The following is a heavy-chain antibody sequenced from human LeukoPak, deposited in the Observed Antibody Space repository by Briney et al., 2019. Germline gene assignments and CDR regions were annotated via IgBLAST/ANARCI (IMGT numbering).Heavy chain of an antibody. V-gene: IGHV3-21*01. D-gene: IGHD1-26*01. J-gene: IGHJ6*03. CDR1: GFTFSSYS. Sequence: NPGRSLRLSCAASGFTFSSYSMNWVRQAPGKGLEWVSSISSSSSYIYYADSVKGRFTISRDNAKNSLYLQMNSLRAEDTAVYYCAREYSGSYDHWYYYYYYMDVWGKGTTVTVSS. CDR3: AREYSGSYDHWYYYYYYMDV. CDR2: ISSSSSYI.